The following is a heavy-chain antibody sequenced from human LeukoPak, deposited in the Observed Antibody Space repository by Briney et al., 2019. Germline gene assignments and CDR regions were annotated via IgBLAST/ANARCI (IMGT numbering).Heavy chain of an antibody. CDR1: GFTLNRYA. CDR2: ISDRCGST. V-gene: IGHV3-23*01. CDR3: AKLMAAANPLYY. J-gene: IGHJ4*02. D-gene: IGHD6-13*01. Sequence: PGGTQSLSHAASGFTLNRYAMSWVRQAPGKGLECVSAISDRCGSTHYADSVKGRFTISTDNSRSSLYWQMKSLRCDDAGVYYCAKLMAAANPLYYWGQGSLVTVSS.